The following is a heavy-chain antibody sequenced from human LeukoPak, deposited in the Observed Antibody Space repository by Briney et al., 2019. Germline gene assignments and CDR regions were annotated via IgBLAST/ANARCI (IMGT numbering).Heavy chain of an antibody. CDR2: MSGSGGST. V-gene: IGHV3-23*01. Sequence: GGSLRLSCAASEFTFSSYAMNWVRQAPGKGLEWVSAMSGSGGSTYYADSVKGRFTISRDNSKNTLYLQMNSLRTEDTAVYYCAKGRKRSAITMIRGVRGYSYYYMDVWGKGTTVTISS. CDR3: AKGRKRSAITMIRGVRGYSYYYMDV. J-gene: IGHJ6*03. D-gene: IGHD3-10*01. CDR1: EFTFSSYA.